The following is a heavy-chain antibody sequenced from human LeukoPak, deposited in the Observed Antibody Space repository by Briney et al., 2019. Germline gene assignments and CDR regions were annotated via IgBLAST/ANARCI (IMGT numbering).Heavy chain of an antibody. J-gene: IGHJ4*02. D-gene: IGHD1-26*01. CDR2: ISSSGSYT. Sequence: VGSLRLSCAASGFTFSDYYMIWIRQAPGKGLEWVSYISSSGSYTNYADSVKGRVTISRDNAKNSLYLQMNSLRAEDTAVYYCARDRAGGSGSYSDYWGQGTLVTVSS. CDR1: GFTFSDYY. V-gene: IGHV3-11*06. CDR3: ARDRAGGSGSYSDY.